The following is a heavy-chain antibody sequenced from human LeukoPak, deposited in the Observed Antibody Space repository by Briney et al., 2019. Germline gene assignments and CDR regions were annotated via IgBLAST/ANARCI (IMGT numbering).Heavy chain of an antibody. CDR3: TRGGDYEGPNYFDY. D-gene: IGHD3-22*01. J-gene: IGHJ4*02. CDR1: GYTFIDYY. V-gene: IGHV1-2*02. CDR2: INLNSGGT. Sequence: ASVKVSCKASGYTFIDYYMHWVRQAPGHGLEWLGWINLNSGGTHYVQKSQGRVTMTRDTSISTAYMELSSLRSDDTAVYYCTRGGDYEGPNYFDYWGQGTLVTVPS.